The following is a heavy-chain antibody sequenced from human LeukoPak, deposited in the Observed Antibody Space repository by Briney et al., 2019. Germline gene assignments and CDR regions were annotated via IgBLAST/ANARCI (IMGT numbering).Heavy chain of an antibody. Sequence: SVKVSCKASGGTFSSYAISWVRQAPGQGLEWMGGIIPIFDTANYAQKFQGRVTITADESTSTAYMELSSLRSEDTAVYYCARGQNYYDSSGYYWFDYWGQGTLVTVSS. D-gene: IGHD3-22*01. CDR1: GGTFSSYA. J-gene: IGHJ4*02. V-gene: IGHV1-69*01. CDR3: ARGQNYYDSSGYYWFDY. CDR2: IIPIFDTA.